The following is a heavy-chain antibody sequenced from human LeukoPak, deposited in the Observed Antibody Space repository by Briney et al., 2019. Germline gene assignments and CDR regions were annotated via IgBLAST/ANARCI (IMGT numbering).Heavy chain of an antibody. CDR1: GFTVSSNY. CDR3: ARASGRIAAAGSDAFDI. D-gene: IGHD6-13*01. J-gene: IGHJ3*02. Sequence: GGSLRLSCAASGFTVSSNYMSWVRQAPGKGLEWVSVIYSGGSTYYADPVKGRFTISRDNSKNTLYLQMNSLRAEDTAVYYCARASGRIAAAGSDAFDIWGQGTMVTVSS. CDR2: IYSGGST. V-gene: IGHV3-66*01.